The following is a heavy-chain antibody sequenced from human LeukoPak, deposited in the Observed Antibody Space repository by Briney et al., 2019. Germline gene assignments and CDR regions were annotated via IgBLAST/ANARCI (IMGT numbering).Heavy chain of an antibody. J-gene: IGHJ4*02. CDR3: AKLNVDTAASSDY. V-gene: IGHV3-66*04. D-gene: IGHD5-18*01. Sequence: GGSLRLSCAASGFTVSSNYMSWVRQAPGKGLEWVSVIYSGGSTYYADSVKGRFTISRDNSKNTLYLQMNSLRAEDTAVYYCAKLNVDTAASSDYWGQGTLATVSS. CDR2: IYSGGST. CDR1: GFTVSSNY.